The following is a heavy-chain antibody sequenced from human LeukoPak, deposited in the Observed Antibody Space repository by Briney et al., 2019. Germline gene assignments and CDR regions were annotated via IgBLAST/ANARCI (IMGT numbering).Heavy chain of an antibody. D-gene: IGHD3-10*01. V-gene: IGHV1-18*01. CDR1: GYTFNGYG. CDR2: ISPYKDTP. CDR3: ARADGGYYYYYMDV. J-gene: IGHJ6*03. Sequence: ASVKVSCKASGYTFNGYGINWVRQAPGQGPEWLGWISPYKDTPYYTQQVQGRVTLTIDTSTSTAHMELRSLRSDDTAVYYCARADGGYYYYYMDVWGKGTTVTVSS.